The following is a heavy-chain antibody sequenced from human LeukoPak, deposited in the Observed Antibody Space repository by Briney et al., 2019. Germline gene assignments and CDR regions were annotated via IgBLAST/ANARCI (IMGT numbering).Heavy chain of an antibody. Sequence: GGSLRLSCAASGFTFSSYWMTWVRQAPGKGLEWVANTKQDGSEKYYVDSVKGRFTIFRDNAKNSLYLQMNSLRAEDTAVYHCARDVSRDVSCYMGWGQGTLVTVSS. V-gene: IGHV3-7*01. J-gene: IGHJ4*02. D-gene: IGHD3-10*01. CDR2: TKQDGSEK. CDR3: ARDVSRDVSCYMG. CDR1: GFTFSSYW.